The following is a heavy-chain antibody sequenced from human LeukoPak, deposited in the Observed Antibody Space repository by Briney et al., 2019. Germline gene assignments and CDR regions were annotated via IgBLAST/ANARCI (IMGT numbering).Heavy chain of an antibody. CDR2: ISAYNGKT. Sequence: GASVNVSCKASGYEFSSYGISWVRQAPGQGLEWMGWISAYNGKTKYAEKFQARLTMTTETSTSTAYMELRSLTSADTAVYYCAKDSPRDDYVRGSYRYSRRGLDIWGQGTLVTASS. CDR3: AKDSPRDDYVRGSYRYSRRGLDI. CDR1: GYEFSSYG. D-gene: IGHD3-16*02. J-gene: IGHJ3*02. V-gene: IGHV1-18*01.